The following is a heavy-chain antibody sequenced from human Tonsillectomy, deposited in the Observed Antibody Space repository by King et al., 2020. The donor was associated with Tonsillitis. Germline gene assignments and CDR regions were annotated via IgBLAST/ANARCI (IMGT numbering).Heavy chain of an antibody. D-gene: IGHD2-15*01. CDR3: ASSNCSGGSCYPMDACDI. CDR1: GGSISSYY. J-gene: IGHJ3*02. CDR2: IYYSGSN. Sequence: QLQESGPGLVKPAETLSLTCTVSGGSISSYYWSWIRQPPGKGLEWIGYIYYSGSNNYNPSLKSRVTISVDTSKNQFSLKLSSVTAADTAVYYCASSNCSGGSCYPMDACDIWGQGTMVTVSS. V-gene: IGHV4-59*08.